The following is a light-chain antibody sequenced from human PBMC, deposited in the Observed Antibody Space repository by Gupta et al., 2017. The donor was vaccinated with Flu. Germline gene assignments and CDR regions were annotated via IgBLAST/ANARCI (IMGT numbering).Light chain of an antibody. CDR2: AAS. CDR1: QSISSY. Sequence: DIQMNQSPSSLSASVGDRVTITCRASQSISSYLNWYQQKPGKAPKLLIYAASSLQSGVPSRFSGSGSGTDFTLTIGSLQPEDFATYYCQQSYSTLRTFGQGTKLEIK. J-gene: IGKJ2*01. CDR3: QQSYSTLRT. V-gene: IGKV1-39*01.